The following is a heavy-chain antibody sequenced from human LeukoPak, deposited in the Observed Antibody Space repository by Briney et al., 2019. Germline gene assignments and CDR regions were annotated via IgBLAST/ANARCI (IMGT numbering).Heavy chain of an antibody. CDR3: ARGGVAYPSYDYYMDV. D-gene: IGHD2-8*02. J-gene: IGHJ6*03. CDR1: GFTSSYHW. V-gene: IGHV3-74*03. Sequence: GGSLRLSCEASGFTSSYHWMHWVRQAPGKGLVWVSRINSDGSTTEYADSVKGRFTISRDNAKNTVSLEMNSLRDDDTAVYYCARGGVAYPSYDYYMDVWGKGTTVTVSS. CDR2: INSDGSTT.